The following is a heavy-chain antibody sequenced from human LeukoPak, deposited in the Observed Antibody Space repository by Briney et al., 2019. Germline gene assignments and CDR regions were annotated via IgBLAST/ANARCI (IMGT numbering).Heavy chain of an antibody. CDR3: AKDFRRQQLVRRYFDY. D-gene: IGHD6-13*01. CDR1: GFTFSSYG. CDR2: IWYDGSNK. J-gene: IGHJ4*02. V-gene: IGHV3-33*06. Sequence: GGSLRLSCAASGFTFSSYGMHWVRQAPGKGLEWVAVIWYDGSNKYYADSVKGRFTISRDNSKNTLYLQMNSLRAEDTAVYYCAKDFRRQQLVRRYFDYWGQGTLVTVSS.